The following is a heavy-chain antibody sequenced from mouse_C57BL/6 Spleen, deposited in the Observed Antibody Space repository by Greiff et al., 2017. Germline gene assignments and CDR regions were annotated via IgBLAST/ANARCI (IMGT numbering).Heavy chain of an antibody. CDR1: GYTFTDYE. V-gene: IGHV1-15*01. CDR3: TREGYYVGYFDV. D-gene: IGHD2-3*01. CDR2: IDPETGGT. J-gene: IGHJ1*03. Sequence: QVQLQQSGAELVRPGASVPLSCKASGYTFTDYEMHWVKQTPVHGLEWIGAIDPETGGTAYNQKFKGKAILTADKSSSTAYMELRSLTSEDSAVYYCTREGYYVGYFDVWGTGTTVTVSS.